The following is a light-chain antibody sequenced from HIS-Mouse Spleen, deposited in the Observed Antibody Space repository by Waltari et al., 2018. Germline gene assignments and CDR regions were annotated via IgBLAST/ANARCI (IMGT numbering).Light chain of an antibody. CDR1: ALPKKY. J-gene: IGLJ2*01. Sequence: SYELTQPPSVSVSPGQTARITCSGDALPKKYAYWDQQKSGQAPVLVSYEDSKRPSGIPARFSGSSAWTMATLTISGAQVEDEADYYCYSADSSGNHRVFGGGTKLTVL. V-gene: IGLV3-10*01. CDR2: EDS. CDR3: YSADSSGNHRV.